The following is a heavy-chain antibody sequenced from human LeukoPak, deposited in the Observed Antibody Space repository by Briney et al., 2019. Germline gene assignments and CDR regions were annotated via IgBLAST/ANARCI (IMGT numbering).Heavy chain of an antibody. V-gene: IGHV3-53*01. J-gene: IGHJ5*02. CDR3: ARWRYSSSSGWFDT. D-gene: IGHD6-6*01. CDR1: GFTVSSNY. Sequence: GGSLRLSCAASGFTVSSNYMSWVRQAPGKGLEWVSVIYSGGNTYYADSVKGRFTISRDNSKNTLYLQLNSLRAEDTAVYYCARWRYSSSSGWFDTWGQGTLVTVSS. CDR2: IYSGGNT.